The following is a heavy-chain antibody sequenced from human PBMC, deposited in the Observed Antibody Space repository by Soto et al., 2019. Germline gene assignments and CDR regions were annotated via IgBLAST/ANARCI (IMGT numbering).Heavy chain of an antibody. D-gene: IGHD2-8*01. CDR2: ISSSSSTI. CDR3: ARGLMGHDGFDI. V-gene: IGHV3-48*01. J-gene: IGHJ3*02. CDR1: GFTFSSYA. Sequence: GGSLRLSCAASGFTFSSYAMNWVRQAPGKGLEWVSSISSSSSTIYYADSVKGRFTISRDNAKNSLYLQMNSLRAEDTAVYYCARGLMGHDGFDIWGQGTMVTVSS.